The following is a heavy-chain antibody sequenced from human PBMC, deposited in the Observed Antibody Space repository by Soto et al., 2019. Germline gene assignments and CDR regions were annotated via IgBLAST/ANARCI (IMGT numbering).Heavy chain of an antibody. Sequence: QVQLQQWGAGLLKPSETLSLTCAVYGGSFSGYNWSWIRQPPGKGLEWIGEINHSGSTNYNPSLKSRVTISVDTSKNQFSLKMSSVTAADTAVYYCARGCSSTSCYRWFDPWGQGTLVTVSS. CDR3: ARGCSSTSCYRWFDP. CDR2: INHSGST. V-gene: IGHV4-34*01. J-gene: IGHJ5*02. D-gene: IGHD2-2*01. CDR1: GGSFSGYN.